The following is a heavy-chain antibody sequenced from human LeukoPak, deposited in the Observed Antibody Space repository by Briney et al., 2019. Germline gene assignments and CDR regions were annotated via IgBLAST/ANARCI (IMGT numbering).Heavy chain of an antibody. CDR3: ARGIAVALGAPFDY. V-gene: IGHV4-39*07. CDR1: GGSISSSSYY. D-gene: IGHD6-19*01. CDR2: IYYSGST. J-gene: IGHJ4*02. Sequence: PSETLSLTCTVSGGSISSSSYYWGWIRQPPGKGLEWIGSIYYSGSTYYNPSLKSRVTISVDTSKNQFSLKLSSVTAADTAVYYCARGIAVALGAPFDYWGQGTLVTVSS.